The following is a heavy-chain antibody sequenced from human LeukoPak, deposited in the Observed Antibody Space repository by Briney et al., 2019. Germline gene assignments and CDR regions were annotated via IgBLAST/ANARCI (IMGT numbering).Heavy chain of an antibody. CDR1: GFTVSSTY. CDR2: LYSDGTT. J-gene: IGHJ3*02. Sequence: GGSLRLSCAASGFTVSSTYMSWVRQAPGKGLEWVSVLYSDGTTYYVEPVKGRFSISRDNSKNTLYLQMNSLRVEDTAVYYCTRDHSRNSGYDPYDAFDIWGQGTMVTVSS. CDR3: TRDHSRNSGYDPYDAFDI. V-gene: IGHV3-66*01. D-gene: IGHD5-12*01.